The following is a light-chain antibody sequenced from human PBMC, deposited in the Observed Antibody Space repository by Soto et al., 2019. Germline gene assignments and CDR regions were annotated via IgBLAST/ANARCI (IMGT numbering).Light chain of an antibody. J-gene: IGKJ3*01. V-gene: IGKV1-8*01. Sequence: ALRMTQSPSSFSASTGDKVTITCRASQGISSYLAWYQQKPGQAPKLLIYSASTLQSGVPSRFSGSGSGTDFTLTISCLQSEDFATYYCQQYYSYPITFGPGTKVDIK. CDR3: QQYYSYPIT. CDR2: SAS. CDR1: QGISSY.